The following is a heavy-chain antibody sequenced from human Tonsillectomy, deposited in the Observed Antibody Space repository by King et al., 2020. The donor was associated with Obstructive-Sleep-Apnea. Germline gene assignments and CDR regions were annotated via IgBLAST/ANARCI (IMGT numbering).Heavy chain of an antibody. CDR1: GYTFTSYA. J-gene: IGHJ6*02. D-gene: IGHD6-19*01. Sequence: VQLVESGSELEKPGASVKVSCKASGYTFTSYAMNWVRQAPGQGLEWMGWINTNTGNPTYAQGFTGRFVFSLDTSVSTAYLQISSLKAEDTAVYYCASQDSSGWYVDMAVWGQGTTVTVSS. V-gene: IGHV7-4-1*02. CDR3: ASQDSSGWYVDMAV. CDR2: INTNTGNP.